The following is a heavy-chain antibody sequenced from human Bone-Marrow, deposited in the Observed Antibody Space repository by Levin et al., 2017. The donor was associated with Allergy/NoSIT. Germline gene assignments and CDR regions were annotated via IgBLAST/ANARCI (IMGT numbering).Heavy chain of an antibody. CDR2: ISTRSTYI. J-gene: IGHJ4*02. V-gene: IGHV3-21*01. CDR3: VRENIALSPLY. D-gene: IGHD6-13*01. CDR1: GFTFSTYT. Sequence: RTGESLKISCEASGFTFSTYTMNWVRQSPAKGLEWVSSISTRSTYIYYADSVKGRFTISRDNAKDSLFLQMDSLRAEDTAIYYCVRENIALSPLYWGLGTLVTVSS.